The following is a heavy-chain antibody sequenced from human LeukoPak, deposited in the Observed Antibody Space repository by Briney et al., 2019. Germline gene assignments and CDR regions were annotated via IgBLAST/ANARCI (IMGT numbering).Heavy chain of an antibody. CDR1: GGSIISDDYY. CDR3: ARGVEPGANFDY. Sequence: NPSETLSLTCTVSGGSIISDDYYWSWTRQAPGKGLEYIGYIYYTGDTHYNPSLKSRVTISVDTSKNQFSLKLSSVTAADTAVYYCARGVEPGANFDYWGQGTLVTVSS. CDR2: IYYTGDT. J-gene: IGHJ4*02. V-gene: IGHV4-61*08. D-gene: IGHD7-27*01.